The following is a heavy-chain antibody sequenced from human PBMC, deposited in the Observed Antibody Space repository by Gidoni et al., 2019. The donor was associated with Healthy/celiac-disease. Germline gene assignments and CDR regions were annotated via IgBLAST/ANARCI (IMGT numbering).Heavy chain of an antibody. D-gene: IGHD6-19*01. J-gene: IGHJ4*02. CDR1: GFTFSSYA. Sequence: EVQLLESGGGLVQPGGSLRLSCAASGFTFSSYAMSWVRQAPGKGLEWVSAISGSGGSTYDADSVKGWFTISRDNSKNTLYLQMNSLRAEDTAVYYCAKDISTSQWLAYSFDYWGQGTLVTVSS. CDR3: AKDISTSQWLAYSFDY. V-gene: IGHV3-23*01. CDR2: ISGSGGST.